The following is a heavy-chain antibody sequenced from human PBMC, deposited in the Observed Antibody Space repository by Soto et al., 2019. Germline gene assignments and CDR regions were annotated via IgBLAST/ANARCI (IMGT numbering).Heavy chain of an antibody. J-gene: IGHJ4*02. CDR3: ARHQSGYSSSFDY. V-gene: IGHV5-51*01. Sequence: GESLKISCKGSEYRFTHSWIGCVRQMPGKGLEWMGIIYPGDSDLRYSPSFQGQVTISADKSISTAYLQWSSLKASDTAMYYCARHQSGYSSSFDYWGQGTLVTVSS. D-gene: IGHD4-4*01. CDR1: EYRFTHSW. CDR2: IYPGDSDL.